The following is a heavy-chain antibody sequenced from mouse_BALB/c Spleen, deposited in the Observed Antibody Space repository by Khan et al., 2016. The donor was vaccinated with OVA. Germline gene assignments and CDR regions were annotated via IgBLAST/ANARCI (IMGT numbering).Heavy chain of an antibody. V-gene: IGHV9-1*02. CDR3: ARISSYWYADV. CDR2: INTYTGEP. J-gene: IGHJ1*01. CDR1: GYTFTNYG. Sequence: QLQLVQSGPELKKPGETVKISCKASGYTFTNYGMNWVKQAPGKGLKWMGWINTYTGEPTSADDFKGRFVFSLEPSASNAYLQISNLKNEDMTTYFCARISSYWYADVWGAGTTVTVSS. D-gene: IGHD6-2*01.